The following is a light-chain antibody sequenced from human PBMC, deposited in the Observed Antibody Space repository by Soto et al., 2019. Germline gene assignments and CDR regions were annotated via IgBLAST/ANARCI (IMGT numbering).Light chain of an antibody. Sequence: QPVLTQSSSASASLGSSVSLTCTLSSGHSSYIIAWHQQQPGKAPRYLMKLEGRGSYNKGSGVPDRFSGSSSGADRYLTISNLQFEDEADYYCETWDSNTYVFGTGTQLTVL. CDR2: LEGRGSY. CDR3: ETWDSNTYV. J-gene: IGLJ1*01. CDR1: SGHSSYI. V-gene: IGLV4-60*02.